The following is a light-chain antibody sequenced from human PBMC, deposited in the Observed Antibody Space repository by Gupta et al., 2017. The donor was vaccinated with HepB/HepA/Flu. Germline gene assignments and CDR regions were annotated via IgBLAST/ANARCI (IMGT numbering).Light chain of an antibody. J-gene: IGLJ3*02. Sequence: QTVATQEPSFSVSPGGTVTLTCGFSSGSVSTSYYPSWYQQTPGQAPRTLIYSTNTRSSGVPDRFSGSILGNKAALTITGAQADDESDYYCVLYMGSGSWVFGGGTKLTVL. CDR1: SGSVSTSYY. CDR2: STN. V-gene: IGLV8-61*01. CDR3: VLYMGSGSWV.